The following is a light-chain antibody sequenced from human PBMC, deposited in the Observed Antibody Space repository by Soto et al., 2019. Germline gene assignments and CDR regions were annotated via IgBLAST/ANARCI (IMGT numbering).Light chain of an antibody. CDR1: SSDVGSYNL. V-gene: IGLV2-23*01. Sequence: QSALAQPASVSGSPGQSITISCTGTSSDVGSYNLVSWYQQHPGKAPKLMIYEGSKRPSGVSNRFSGSKSGNTASLTISGLHAEDEADYYCCSYAGSSIPYVFGTGTKVTVL. CDR2: EGS. J-gene: IGLJ1*01. CDR3: CSYAGSSIPYV.